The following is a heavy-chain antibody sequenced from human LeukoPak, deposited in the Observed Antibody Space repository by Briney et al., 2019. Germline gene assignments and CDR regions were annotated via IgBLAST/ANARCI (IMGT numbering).Heavy chain of an antibody. CDR1: GFTFSSYG. CDR2: ISYDGSNK. V-gene: IGHV3-30*03. J-gene: IGHJ4*02. Sequence: PGGSLRLSCAASGFTFSSYGMHWVRQAPGKGLEWVAVISYDGSNKYYADSVKGRFTISRDNSKNTLYLQMNSLRAEDTAVYYCALVRYFDWLYDHWGQGTLVTVSS. CDR3: ALVRYFDWLYDH. D-gene: IGHD3-9*01.